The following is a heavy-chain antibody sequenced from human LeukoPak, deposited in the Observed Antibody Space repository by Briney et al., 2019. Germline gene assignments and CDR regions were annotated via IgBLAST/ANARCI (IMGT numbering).Heavy chain of an antibody. J-gene: IGHJ4*02. Sequence: LETLSLTCAVYGGSFSGYYWSWIRQPPGKGLEWIGEINHSGSTNYNPSLKSRVTISVDTSKNQFSLKLSSVTAADTAVYYCAGLGGYFDYWGQGTLVTVSS. CDR2: INHSGST. CDR1: GGSFSGYY. CDR3: AGLGGYFDY. V-gene: IGHV4-34*01. D-gene: IGHD3-16*01.